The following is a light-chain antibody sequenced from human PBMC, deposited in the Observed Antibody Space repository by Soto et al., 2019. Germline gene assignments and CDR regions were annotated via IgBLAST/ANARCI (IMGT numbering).Light chain of an antibody. CDR2: TAS. Sequence: DIQMTQSPPSLSASIGDRVSITCRASQDIKTSLAWYQKKPGEPPQLLIFTASGSEGGVPSRFRGSGSGTDFTLTITGLQPEDFAAYYCQQYDNGPLTFGGGTEVE. CDR1: QDIKTS. CDR3: QQYDNGPLT. V-gene: IGKV1-NL1*01. J-gene: IGKJ4*01.